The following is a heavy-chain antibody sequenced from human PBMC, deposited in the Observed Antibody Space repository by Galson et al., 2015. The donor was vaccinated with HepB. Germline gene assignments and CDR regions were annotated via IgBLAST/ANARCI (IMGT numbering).Heavy chain of an antibody. Sequence: CAISGDSVSSNSATWNWFRQSPSRGLEWLGRTYYRSQWYSEYAVSVKSRIIINADTSKNQFSLQLNSVTPEDTAVYYCVRDGSWRFDYWGQGTLVTVSS. J-gene: IGHJ4*02. CDR3: VRDGSWRFDY. CDR2: TYYRSQWYS. CDR1: GDSVSSNSAT. D-gene: IGHD2-15*01. V-gene: IGHV6-1*01.